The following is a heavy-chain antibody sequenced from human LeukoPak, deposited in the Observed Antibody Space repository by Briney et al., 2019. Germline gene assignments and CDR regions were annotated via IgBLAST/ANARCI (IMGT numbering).Heavy chain of an antibody. CDR1: GFIFSDSF. V-gene: IGHV3-11*01. J-gene: IGHJ4*02. CDR2: ISHSGSNL. CDR3: ARGDSSGVPGY. D-gene: IGHD3-22*01. Sequence: PGGSLRLSCAASGFIFSDSFMNWIRQAPGKGLEWLSYISHSGSNLDYAESVRGRFTISRDNANHSLYLQINSLRAEDTAVYYCARGDSSGVPGYWGQGTLVTVSS.